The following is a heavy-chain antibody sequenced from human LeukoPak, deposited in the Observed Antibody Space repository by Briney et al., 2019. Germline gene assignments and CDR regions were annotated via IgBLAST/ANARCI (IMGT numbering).Heavy chain of an antibody. CDR3: AKARNDSDFDTLVT. V-gene: IGHV3-23*01. CDR2: ISTNGGST. CDR1: GLTFSTYA. D-gene: IGHD3-22*01. J-gene: IGHJ3*01. Sequence: GRSLTESCLASGLTFSTYAMSWVRQPAGKGLEWVSVISTNGGSTHDAGSVKGRFTISRDNSKNTLSLQMNSLRAEDTAVYYCAKARNDSDFDTLVTWGQGETLTVSS.